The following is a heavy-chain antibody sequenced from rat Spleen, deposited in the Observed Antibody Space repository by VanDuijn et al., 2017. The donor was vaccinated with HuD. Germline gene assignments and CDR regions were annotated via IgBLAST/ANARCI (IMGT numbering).Heavy chain of an antibody. CDR1: GFTFRNYD. Sequence: EVQLVESGGGLVQPGRSLKLSCAASGFTFRNYDMAWVRQAPTKGLEWVASISTSGDSTYYRDSVKGRFTISRDNAKSTLYLQMDSLRSEDTATYCCKRGSWGYDYYVMDAWGQGASVTVSS. J-gene: IGHJ4*01. CDR2: ISTSGDST. D-gene: IGHD4-3*01. CDR3: KRGSWGYDYYVMDA. V-gene: IGHV5-27*01.